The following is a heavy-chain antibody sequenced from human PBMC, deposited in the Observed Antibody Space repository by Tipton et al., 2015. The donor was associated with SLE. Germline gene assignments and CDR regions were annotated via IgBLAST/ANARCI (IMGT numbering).Heavy chain of an antibody. CDR1: GFTFNTYW. J-gene: IGHJ6*03. Sequence: SLRLSCAASGFTFNTYWMSWVRQAPGKGREWVANIKQDGNDKYYVDSVKGRFTISRDNAKNSLYLQMNSLRAEDTAVYYCARILVLVWSREGMDVWGKGTTITVSS. CDR2: IKQDGNDK. CDR3: ARILVLVWSREGMDV. D-gene: IGHD3-16*01. V-gene: IGHV3-7*01.